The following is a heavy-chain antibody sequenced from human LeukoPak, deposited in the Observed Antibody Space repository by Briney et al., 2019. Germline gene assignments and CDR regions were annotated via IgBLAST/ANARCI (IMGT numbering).Heavy chain of an antibody. CDR1: GGSISSYY. D-gene: IGHD2-8*01. J-gene: IGHJ5*02. CDR3: ARYRGVGYCTNGVCSYNWFDP. V-gene: IGHV4-59*01. CDR2: IYYSGST. Sequence: SETLSLTCTISGGSISSYYWSWIRQPPGKGLDWIGYIYYSGSTNYNPSLKSRVTISVDTSKNQFSLKLSSVTAADTAVYYCARYRGVGYCTNGVCSYNWFDPWGRGTLVTVSS.